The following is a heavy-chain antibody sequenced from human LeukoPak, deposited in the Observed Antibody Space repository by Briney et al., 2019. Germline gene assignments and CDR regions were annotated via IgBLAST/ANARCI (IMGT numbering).Heavy chain of an antibody. D-gene: IGHD2-21*02. Sequence: SGTLSLTCAVSGGSISSSNWWSWIRQPPGRGLEWIGYIYYSESTYYNPSLKSRVIISADTSKNQFSLNLSSVTAADTAVYYCARIPYLLSGDKKVDYFDYWGQGTLVTVSS. V-gene: IGHV4-4*02. CDR1: GGSISSSNW. J-gene: IGHJ4*02. CDR2: IYYSEST. CDR3: ARIPYLLSGDKKVDYFDY.